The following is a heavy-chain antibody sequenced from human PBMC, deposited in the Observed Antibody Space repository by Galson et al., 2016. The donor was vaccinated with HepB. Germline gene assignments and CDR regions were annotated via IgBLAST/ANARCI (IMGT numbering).Heavy chain of an antibody. V-gene: IGHV3-7*03. CDR1: GFTFSTYW. CDR3: VRDIYCGASLCAVGPTEHDAFDM. CDR2: IKSDGSDK. D-gene: IGHD2-21*01. J-gene: IGHJ3*02. Sequence: SLRLSCAASGFTFSTYWMTWVRQAPGKGLEWVANIKSDGSDKYYVDSVKGRFSISRDNAKNSLYLQMSSLRAEDTAVYFCVRDIYCGASLCAVGPTEHDAFDMWGQGTMVTVSS.